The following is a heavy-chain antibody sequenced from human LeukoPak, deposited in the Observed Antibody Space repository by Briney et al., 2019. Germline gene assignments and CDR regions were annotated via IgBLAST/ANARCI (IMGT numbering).Heavy chain of an antibody. Sequence: PGGSLRLSCATSGFTLSNYSMNWVRQAPGKGLEWVSSISSSSSYIYYADSVKGRFTISRDNAKNSLYLQMNSLRAEDTAVYYCARGRYSGSYLVDYWGQGTLVTVSS. J-gene: IGHJ4*02. CDR1: GFTLSNYS. CDR2: ISSSSSYI. CDR3: ARGRYSGSYLVDY. D-gene: IGHD1-26*01. V-gene: IGHV3-21*01.